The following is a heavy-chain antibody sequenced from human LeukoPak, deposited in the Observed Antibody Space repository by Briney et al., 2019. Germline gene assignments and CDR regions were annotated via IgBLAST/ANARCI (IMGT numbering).Heavy chain of an antibody. CDR3: ARVGYYESSGYYEY. V-gene: IGHV1-18*01. D-gene: IGHD3-22*01. CDR1: GYIFTSYG. Sequence: ASVKVSCKASGYIFTSYGISWVRQAPGQGLEWMGWISSYNGNTNYAQKLQGRVTMTTDTSTSTAYMELRSLRSDDTAVYYCARVGYYESSGYYEYWGREPWSPSP. J-gene: IGHJ4*02. CDR2: ISSYNGNT.